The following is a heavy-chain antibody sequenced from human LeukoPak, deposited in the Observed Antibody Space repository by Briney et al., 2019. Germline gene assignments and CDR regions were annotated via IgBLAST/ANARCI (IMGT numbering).Heavy chain of an antibody. Sequence: SETLSLTCTVSGGSISSYYWSWIRQPAGKGLEWIGRIYTSESTNYNPSLKSRVTMSVDTSKNQFSLKLSSVTAADTAVYYCAREHMIGGNFDYWGQGTLVTVSS. CDR1: GGSISSYY. CDR2: IYTSEST. CDR3: AREHMIGGNFDY. V-gene: IGHV4-4*07. D-gene: IGHD3-22*01. J-gene: IGHJ4*02.